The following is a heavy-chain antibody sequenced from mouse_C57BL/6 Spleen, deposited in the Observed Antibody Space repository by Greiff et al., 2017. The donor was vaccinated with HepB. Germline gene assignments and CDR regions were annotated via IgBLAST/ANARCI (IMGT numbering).Heavy chain of an antibody. J-gene: IGHJ2*01. CDR3: SREGSYYYGSRDY. CDR1: GYAFSSYW. V-gene: IGHV1-80*01. CDR2: IYPGDGDT. D-gene: IGHD1-1*01. Sequence: VQLQQSGAELVKPGASVKISCKASGYAFSSYWMNWVKQRPGKGLEWIGQIYPGDGDTNYNGKFKGKATLTADKSASTAYMQLSSLTTENSAVYVCSREGSYYYGSRDYWGQGTTLTVSS.